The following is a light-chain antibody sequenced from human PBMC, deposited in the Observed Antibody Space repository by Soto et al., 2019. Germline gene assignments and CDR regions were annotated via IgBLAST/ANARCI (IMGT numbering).Light chain of an antibody. CDR3: AAWDDSLNTYA. CDR2: VND. CDR1: SSNIGSTY. J-gene: IGLJ1*01. Sequence: QSVLTQSPSVSGTPGQRVTISCSGSSSNIGSTYVYWYQHLPGTAPKLLIYVNDQRPSGVPDRFSGSKSGTSASLAISGLRSEDEADYYCAAWDDSLNTYAFGTGTKLTVL. V-gene: IGLV1-47*02.